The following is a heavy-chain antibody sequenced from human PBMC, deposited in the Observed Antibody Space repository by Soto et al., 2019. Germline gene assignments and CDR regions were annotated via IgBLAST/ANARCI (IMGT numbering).Heavy chain of an antibody. CDR2: IRTTPSVI. D-gene: IGHD3-22*01. CDR3: ARDGGRYGYYYDNSGYISFDH. J-gene: IGHJ4*02. Sequence: GGSLRLSCAGSGFTFRDYSMNWVRQAPGKGLEWVSYIRTTPSVIVYADSVKGRFTISRDNAKNSMYLQMNSLTDEDMAVYYCARDGGRYGYYYDNSGYISFDHWGQGTMVTVSS. CDR1: GFTFRDYS. V-gene: IGHV3-48*02.